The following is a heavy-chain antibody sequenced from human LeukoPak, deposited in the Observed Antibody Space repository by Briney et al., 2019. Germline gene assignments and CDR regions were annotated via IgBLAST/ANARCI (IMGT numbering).Heavy chain of an antibody. CDR2: IYYSGST. CDR3: ARASNIVVVVAATPPLKYYFDY. D-gene: IGHD2-15*01. J-gene: IGHJ4*02. CDR1: GGSIGSGDYY. Sequence: SQTLSLTCTVSGGSIGSGDYYWSWIRQPPGKGLEWIGYIYYSGSTYYNPSLKSRVTISVDTSKNQFSLKLSSVTAADTAVYYCARASNIVVVVAATPPLKYYFDYWGQGTLVTVSS. V-gene: IGHV4-30-4*01.